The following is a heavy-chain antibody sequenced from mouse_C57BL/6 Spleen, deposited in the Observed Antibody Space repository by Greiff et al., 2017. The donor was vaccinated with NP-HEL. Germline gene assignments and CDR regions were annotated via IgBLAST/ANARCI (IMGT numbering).Heavy chain of an antibody. CDR3: TTGGDGYPYYAMDY. V-gene: IGHV14-4*01. Sequence: EVQLQQSGAELVRPGASVKLSCTASGFNIKDDYMHWVKQRPEQGLEWIGWIDPENGDTEYASKFQGKATITADTSSNTAYLQLSSLTSEATAVYYCTTGGDGYPYYAMDYWGQGTSVTVSS. CDR1: GFNIKDDY. J-gene: IGHJ4*01. CDR2: IDPENGDT. D-gene: IGHD2-3*01.